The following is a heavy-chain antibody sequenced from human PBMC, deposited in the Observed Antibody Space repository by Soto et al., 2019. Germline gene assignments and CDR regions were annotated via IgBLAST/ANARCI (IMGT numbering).Heavy chain of an antibody. J-gene: IGHJ5*02. D-gene: IGHD6-6*01. CDR1: GFTFDDYA. V-gene: IGHV3-9*01. CDR2: ISWNSGSI. Sequence: EVQLVESGGGLVQPGRSLRLSCAASGFTFDDYAMHWVRQAPGKGLEWVSGISWNSGSIGYADSVKGRFTISRDNAKNSLYLQMNSLRAEDTALYYFAKDKQYSSSSGWFDPWGQGTLVTVSS. CDR3: AKDKQYSSSSGWFDP.